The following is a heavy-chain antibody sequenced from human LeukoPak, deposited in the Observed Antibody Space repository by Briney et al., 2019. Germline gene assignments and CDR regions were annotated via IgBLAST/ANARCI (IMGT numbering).Heavy chain of an antibody. J-gene: IGHJ4*02. V-gene: IGHV1-2*02. CDR3: ARDIWNLRLIYY. CDR1: GYTFTDYY. D-gene: IGHD3-16*01. CDR2: INPNSGDT. Sequence: GASVKVSCKASGYTFTDYYLHWVRQAPGQGLEWMGWINPNSGDTMYAQNFQGRVTMTGDTSISTAYMELSGLTSDDTAVYYCARDIWNLRLIYYWGQGTLVTVSS.